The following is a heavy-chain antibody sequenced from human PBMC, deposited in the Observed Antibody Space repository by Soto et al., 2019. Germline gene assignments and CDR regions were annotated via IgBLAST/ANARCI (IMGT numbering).Heavy chain of an antibody. J-gene: IGHJ4*02. V-gene: IGHV4-31*03. D-gene: IGHD4-17*01. CDR3: ARRYGPGFDY. CDR2: IYYSGTT. Sequence: SETLSLTCTVSGGSINSGDYFWSWIRQHPGKGLEWIGYIYYSGTTYYNPSLQSRLTISIDTSKNQFSLNLSSVTAADTAVYYCARRYGPGFDYWGQGTLVTGSS. CDR1: GGSINSGDYF.